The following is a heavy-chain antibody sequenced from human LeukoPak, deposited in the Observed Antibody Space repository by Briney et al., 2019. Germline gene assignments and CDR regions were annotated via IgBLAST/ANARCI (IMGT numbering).Heavy chain of an antibody. J-gene: IGHJ4*02. CDR1: GFTFSSYT. Sequence: GRSLRLSCAASGFTFSSYTLHWVRQAPGKGLEWVAVISYDVSNIYYADSVKGRFTISRDNSKNTLFLQMNSLRAEDTAVYYCARDLNYYYDSSGYYYVFDYRGQGTLVTVSS. CDR2: ISYDVSNI. D-gene: IGHD3-22*01. V-gene: IGHV3-30-3*01. CDR3: ARDLNYYYDSSGYYYVFDY.